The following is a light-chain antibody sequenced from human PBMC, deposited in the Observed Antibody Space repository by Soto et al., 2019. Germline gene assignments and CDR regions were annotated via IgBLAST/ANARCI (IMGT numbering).Light chain of an antibody. CDR1: QSVGSN. V-gene: IGKV3-11*01. Sequence: EIVLTQSPATLSVSPGERATLSCRASQSVGSNLAWYQQNPGQAPRLLIYAASTRATGIPARFSGSGSGTEFTLTISSLEPEDFAVYYCQQRSNFTFGQGTRLEI. J-gene: IGKJ5*01. CDR2: AAS. CDR3: QQRSNFT.